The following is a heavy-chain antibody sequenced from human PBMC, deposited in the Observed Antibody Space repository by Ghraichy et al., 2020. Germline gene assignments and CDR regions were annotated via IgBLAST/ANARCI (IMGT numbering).Heavy chain of an antibody. D-gene: IGHD2-2*01. V-gene: IGHV1-18*04. CDR2: ISANNGDT. J-gene: IGHJ3*02. CDR3: ARDAPFTHLLPRAFDI. CDR1: GYTFTSCG. Sequence: ASVKVSCRASGYTFTSCGISWVRQAPGQGLEWMGWISANNGDTNYAQKSQGRVTMTTDTLTSTAYMELRSLRADDTAVYYCARDAPFTHLLPRAFDIWGQGTMVTVSS.